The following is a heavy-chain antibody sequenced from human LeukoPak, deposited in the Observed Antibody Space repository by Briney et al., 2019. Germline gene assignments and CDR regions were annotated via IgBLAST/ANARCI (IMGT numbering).Heavy chain of an antibody. CDR1: GGTFSSYA. CDR3: ARDSGYYYAYFQH. V-gene: IGHV1-69*04. Sequence: ASVKVSCKASGGTFSSYAISWVRQAPGQGLEWMGRIIPILGIANYAQKFQGRVTITADKSTSTAYMELSSLRSEDTAVYYCARDSGYYYAYFQHWGQGTLVTVSS. CDR2: IIPILGIA. J-gene: IGHJ1*01. D-gene: IGHD3-22*01.